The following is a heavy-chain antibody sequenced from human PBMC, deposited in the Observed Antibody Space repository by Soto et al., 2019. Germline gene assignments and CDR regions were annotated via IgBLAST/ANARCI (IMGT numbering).Heavy chain of an antibody. J-gene: IGHJ6*02. D-gene: IGHD3-3*01. V-gene: IGHV1-18*01. Sequence: QVQLVQSGAEVKKPGASVKVSCKASGYTFTSYGISWVRQAPGQGLEWMGWISAYNGNTNYAQKLQGRVTMTTDTSTSTAYMELRRLRSDDTAVYYCAREGGGNYDFWSGYSLYYGMDVWGQGTTVTVSS. CDR1: GYTFTSYG. CDR2: ISAYNGNT. CDR3: AREGGGNYDFWSGYSLYYGMDV.